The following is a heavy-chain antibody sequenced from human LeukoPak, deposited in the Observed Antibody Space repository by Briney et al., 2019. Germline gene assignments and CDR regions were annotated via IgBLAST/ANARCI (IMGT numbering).Heavy chain of an antibody. CDR3: TTDATAAILEYYYMDV. J-gene: IGHJ6*03. V-gene: IGHV3-15*01. Sequence: GGSLRLSCAASGFTFSNAWMSWVRQAPGKGLDWVGRIKSKTDGGTTDYAAPVKGRFTISRDDSKNTLYLQMNSLKTEDTAVYYCTTDATAAILEYYYMDVWGKGTTVTVSS. CDR1: GFTFSNAW. CDR2: IKSKTDGGTT. D-gene: IGHD1-1*01.